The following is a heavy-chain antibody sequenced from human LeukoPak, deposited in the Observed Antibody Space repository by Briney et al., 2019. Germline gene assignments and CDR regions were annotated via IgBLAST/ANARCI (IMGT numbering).Heavy chain of an antibody. J-gene: IGHJ4*02. V-gene: IGHV3-30*03. Sequence: GGSLRLSCAASGFTFSNYGMHWVRQAPGKGLEWVVVISHDGSNSNCADSVKGRFTISRDNSKNTLYLQMNSLRAEDTAVYYCAREEDSSSPLDYWGQGTLVTVSS. CDR1: GFTFSNYG. CDR3: AREEDSSSPLDY. CDR2: ISHDGSNS. D-gene: IGHD6-6*01.